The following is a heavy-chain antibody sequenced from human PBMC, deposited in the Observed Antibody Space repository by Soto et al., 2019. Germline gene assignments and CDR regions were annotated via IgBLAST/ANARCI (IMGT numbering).Heavy chain of an antibody. J-gene: IGHJ4*02. V-gene: IGHV1-18*01. Sequence: ASVKVSCKASGYTFTSYGISWVRQAPGQGLEWMGWISAYNGNTNYAQKLQGRVTMTTDTSTSTAYMELRSLESEDTAVYYCSRDDSDWFFNWGRGILVTVSS. CDR1: GYTFTSYG. CDR2: ISAYNGNT. CDR3: SRDDSDWFFN. D-gene: IGHD3-9*01.